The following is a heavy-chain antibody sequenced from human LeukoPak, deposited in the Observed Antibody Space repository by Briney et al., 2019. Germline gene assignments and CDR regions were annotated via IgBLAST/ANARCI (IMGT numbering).Heavy chain of an antibody. Sequence: PSETLSLTCAVYGGSFSGYYWSWIRQPPGKGLEWIGEINHSGSTNYNPSLKSRVTISVDTSKNQFSLKLSSVTAADTAVYYCARPVGATVFDIWGQGTVVTVSS. J-gene: IGHJ3*02. D-gene: IGHD1-26*01. CDR1: GGSFSGYY. CDR3: ARPVGATVFDI. CDR2: INHSGST. V-gene: IGHV4-34*01.